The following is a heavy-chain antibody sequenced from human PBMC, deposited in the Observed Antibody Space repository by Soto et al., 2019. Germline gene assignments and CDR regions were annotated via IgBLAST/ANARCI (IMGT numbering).Heavy chain of an antibody. D-gene: IGHD2-15*01. J-gene: IGHJ6*02. CDR3: ARLVRTGYCSDGNCYTGAMDV. CDR1: GYTFTSYG. CDR2: INAYNDNT. V-gene: IGHV1-18*01. Sequence: ASVKVSCKASGYTFTSYGISWVRQAPGQGLEWMGWINAYNDNTNYAQKLQGRVTITTDTSTNTAYMELTSLRSEDTAMYYCARLVRTGYCSDGNCYTGAMDVWGQGTTVTVSS.